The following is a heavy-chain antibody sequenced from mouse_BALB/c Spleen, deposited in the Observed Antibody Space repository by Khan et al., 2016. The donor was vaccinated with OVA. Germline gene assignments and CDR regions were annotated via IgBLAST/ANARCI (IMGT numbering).Heavy chain of an antibody. CDR3: TRLAYYYDSEGFAY. Sequence: EVELVESGGDLVKPGGSLKLSCAASGFTFSTYGMSWVRQTPDKRLEWVATVSTGGSYTYYADSVKGRFTISRDNAKNTLFLPMSGLKSEDTAIFYCTRLAYYYDSEGFAYWGQGTLVTVSA. CDR2: VSTGGSYT. CDR1: GFTFSTYG. V-gene: IGHV5-6*01. J-gene: IGHJ3*01. D-gene: IGHD1-1*01.